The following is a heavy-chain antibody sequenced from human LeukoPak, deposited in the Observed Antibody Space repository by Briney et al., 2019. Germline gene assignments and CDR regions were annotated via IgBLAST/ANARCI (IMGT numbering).Heavy chain of an antibody. CDR2: IRSRCVSK. D-gene: IGHD5-12*01. CDR3: ARAMYSGYDY. J-gene: IGHJ4*02. V-gene: IGHV3-48*02. Sequence: GGVLRLSCAASGFTFSNYGMNWVRQAPGKRLEWVSYIRSRCVSKYNADSVKGRFTISRDNPENSLYLQLNSLRDEDTAVYYCARAMYSGYDYWGQGTLVTVSS. CDR1: GFTFSNYG.